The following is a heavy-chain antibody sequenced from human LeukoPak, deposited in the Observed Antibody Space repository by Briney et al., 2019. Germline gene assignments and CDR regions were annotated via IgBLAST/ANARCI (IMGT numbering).Heavy chain of an antibody. D-gene: IGHD2-2*01. CDR3: ARSYCSSTSCYADHYYYYMDV. CDR1: GFTFSSYA. CDR2: ISYDGSNK. J-gene: IGHJ6*03. Sequence: GGSLRLSCAASGFTFSSYAMHRVRQAPGKGLEWVAVISYDGSNKYYADSVKGRFTISRDNSKNTLYLQMNSLRAEDAAVYYCARSYCSSTSCYADHYYYYMDVWGKGTTVTVSS. V-gene: IGHV3-30*04.